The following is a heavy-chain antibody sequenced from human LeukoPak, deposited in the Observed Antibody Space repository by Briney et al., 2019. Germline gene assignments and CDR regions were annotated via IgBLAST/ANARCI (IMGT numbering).Heavy chain of an antibody. J-gene: IGHJ4*02. V-gene: IGHV3-23*01. CDR1: GITFSSYG. CDR3: ARSDYRKAAFDY. D-gene: IGHD1-14*01. CDR2: ISSTGGTT. Sequence: GGSLRLSCAASGITFSSYGMSWVRQAPGKGLEWVSSISSTGGTTYYADSVKGRFTISRDNAKNSLYLQMNSLRAEDTAVYYCARSDYRKAAFDYWGQGTLVTVSS.